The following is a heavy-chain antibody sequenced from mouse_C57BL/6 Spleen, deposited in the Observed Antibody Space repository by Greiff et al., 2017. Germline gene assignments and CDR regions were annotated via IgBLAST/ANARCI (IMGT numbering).Heavy chain of an antibody. Sequence: QVQLQQPGAELVKPGASVKLSCKASGYTFTSYWMHWVKQRPGQGLEWIGMIHPNSGSTNYNEKFKSKATLTVDKSSSTAYMQLSSLTSEDSAVYYCARSSYGSSPYYFDCWGQGTTLTVSS. CDR1: GYTFTSYW. J-gene: IGHJ2*01. CDR2: IHPNSGST. D-gene: IGHD1-1*01. CDR3: ARSSYGSSPYYFDC. V-gene: IGHV1-64*01.